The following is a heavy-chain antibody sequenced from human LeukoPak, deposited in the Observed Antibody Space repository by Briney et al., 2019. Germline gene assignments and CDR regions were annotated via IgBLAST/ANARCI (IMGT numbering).Heavy chain of an antibody. V-gene: IGHV3-7*03. CDR2: IKEDGSER. D-gene: IGHD4-11*01. J-gene: IGHJ5*02. CDR3: ARDRGTTTAWFDP. CDR1: AFIFSGHW. Sequence: GGSLRLSCEGSAFIFSGHWMNWVRQTPGKGLEWVASIKEDGSERQYVDSVKGRFSISRDNTKGSPFLQLNSLRAEDTAVYYCARDRGTTTAWFDPWGQGTLVTVSS.